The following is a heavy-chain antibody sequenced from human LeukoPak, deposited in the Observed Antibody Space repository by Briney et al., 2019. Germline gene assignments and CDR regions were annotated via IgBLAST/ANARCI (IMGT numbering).Heavy chain of an antibody. D-gene: IGHD3-3*01. CDR2: ISSTGSSTI. CDR1: GFTFSKFR. V-gene: IGHV3-48*01. CDR3: ARELGITVFGVIGDYFYMDV. J-gene: IGHJ6*03. Sequence: GGSLRLSCAASGFTFSKFRMNWVRQAPGKGLEWVSYISSTGSSTIYYADSVKGRFTISRDNAKNSVYLQMNSLSADDTAVYYCARELGITVFGVIGDYFYMDVWGKGTTVTVSS.